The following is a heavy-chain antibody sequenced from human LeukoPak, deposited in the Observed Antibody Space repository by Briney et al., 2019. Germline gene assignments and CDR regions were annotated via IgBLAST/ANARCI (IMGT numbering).Heavy chain of an antibody. D-gene: IGHD2-2*01. CDR2: MNPNSGNT. Sequence: ASVKVSCKASGYTFTSYDINWVRQATGQGLEWMGWMNPNSGNTGYARKFQGRVTITRNTSISTAYMELSSLRSEDTAVYYCARVAGYCSSTSCYPNWFDPWGQGTLVTVSS. V-gene: IGHV1-8*03. J-gene: IGHJ5*02. CDR3: ARVAGYCSSTSCYPNWFDP. CDR1: GYTFTSYD.